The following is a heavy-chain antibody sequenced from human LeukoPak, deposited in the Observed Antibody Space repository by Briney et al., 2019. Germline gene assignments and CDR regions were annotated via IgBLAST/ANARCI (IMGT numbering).Heavy chain of an antibody. CDR3: ARLPPESPLYDFWSGARGFDP. J-gene: IGHJ5*02. Sequence: SETLSLTCTVSGGSISSSSYYWGWIRQPPGKGLEWIGSIYYSGSTYYNPSLKSRVTISVDTSKNQFSLKLSSVTAADTAVYYCARLPPESPLYDFWSGARGFDPWGQGTLVTVSS. CDR1: GGSISSSSYY. V-gene: IGHV4-39*01. D-gene: IGHD3-3*01. CDR2: IYYSGST.